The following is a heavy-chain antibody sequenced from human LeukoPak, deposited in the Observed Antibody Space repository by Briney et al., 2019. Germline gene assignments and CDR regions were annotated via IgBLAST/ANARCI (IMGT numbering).Heavy chain of an antibody. CDR3: ARAHCSSTSCYGWFDP. CDR1: GGTFSSYA. CDR2: IIPIFGTA. D-gene: IGHD2-2*01. Sequence: SVKVSCKASGGTFSSYAISWVRQAPGQGLEWMGGIIPIFGTANYAQKFQGRVTITTDESTSTAYMELSSLRSEDTAVYYCARAHCSSTSCYGWFDPWGQGTLVTVSS. J-gene: IGHJ5*02. V-gene: IGHV1-69*05.